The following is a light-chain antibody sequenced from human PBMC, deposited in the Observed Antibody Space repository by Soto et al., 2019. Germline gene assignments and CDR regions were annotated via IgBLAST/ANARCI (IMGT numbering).Light chain of an antibody. CDR2: GVY. CDR1: QSVRSN. V-gene: IGKV3D-15*01. J-gene: IGKJ1*01. CDR3: QQYGSSPRT. Sequence: EIVMTQSPATLSVSPGERATLSCRASQSVRSNLAWYQQKPGQAPRLLIYGVYTRAPGIPDRFSGSGSGTDFTLTISSLEPEDFAVYYCQQYGSSPRTFGQGTKVDI.